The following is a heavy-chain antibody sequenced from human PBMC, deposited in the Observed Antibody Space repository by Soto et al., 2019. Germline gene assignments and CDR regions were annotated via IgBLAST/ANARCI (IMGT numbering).Heavy chain of an antibody. CDR1: GGSFSAYY. CDR3: ATVGANWQHDKNWLEP. Sequence: PSKTLYITCAGYGGSFSAYYWSWIRQPPGKGLEWIGEINHSGGTSYNPSLKSRVTISVDTSKNQFSLKLTSVTAAETAVYYCATVGANWQHDKNWLEPLGKGTLGT. J-gene: IGHJ5*01. V-gene: IGHV4-34*01. CDR2: INHSGGT. D-gene: IGHD3-16*01.